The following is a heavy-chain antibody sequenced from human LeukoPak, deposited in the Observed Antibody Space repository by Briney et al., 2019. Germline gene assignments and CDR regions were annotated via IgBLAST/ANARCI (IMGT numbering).Heavy chain of an antibody. V-gene: IGHV4-34*01. CDR1: GGSFSGCY. CDR2: INHSGST. D-gene: IGHD6-13*01. CDR3: ARHVTGSSWYYFDY. Sequence: PSETLSLTCAVYGGSFSGCYWSWIRQPPGKGLEWIGEINHSGSTNYNPSLKSRVTISVDTSKNQFSLKLSSVTAADTAVYYCARHVTGSSWYYFDYWGQGTLVTVSS. J-gene: IGHJ4*02.